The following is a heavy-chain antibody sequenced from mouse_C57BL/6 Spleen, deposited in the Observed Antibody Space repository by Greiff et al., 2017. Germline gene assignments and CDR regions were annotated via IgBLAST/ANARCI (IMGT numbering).Heavy chain of an antibody. J-gene: IGHJ2*01. V-gene: IGHV1-55*01. D-gene: IGHD2-5*01. CDR3: ASGDYSNYYFDY. CDR2: IYPGSGST. CDR1: GYTFTSYW. Sequence: QVQLQQPGAELVKPGASVKMSCKASGYTFTSYWITWVKQRPGQGLEWIGDIYPGSGSTNYNEKFKSKATLTVDTSSSTAYMQLSSLTSEDSAVYYWASGDYSNYYFDYWGQGTTLTVSS.